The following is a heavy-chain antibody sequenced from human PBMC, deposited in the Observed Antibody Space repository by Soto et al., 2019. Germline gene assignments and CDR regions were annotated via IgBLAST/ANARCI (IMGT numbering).Heavy chain of an antibody. Sequence: SETLSLTCTVSGDSIISYYWNWIRQPPWKGLEWIGYVYYSGSTNYNPSLKSRVTMSVDTSKNQFSLQLSSVTAADTAVYYCASRKSGLPFDYWGQGILVTVSS. V-gene: IGHV4-59*01. CDR1: GDSIISYY. J-gene: IGHJ4*02. CDR2: VYYSGST. CDR3: ASRKSGLPFDY. D-gene: IGHD3-16*01.